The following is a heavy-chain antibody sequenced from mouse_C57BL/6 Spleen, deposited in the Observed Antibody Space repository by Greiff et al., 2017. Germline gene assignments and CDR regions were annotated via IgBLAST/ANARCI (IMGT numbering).Heavy chain of an antibody. D-gene: IGHD1-1*01. CDR2: INPSTGGT. Sequence: VQLKESGPELVKPGASVKISCKASGYSFTGYYMNWVKQSPEKSLEWIGEINPSTGGTTYNQKFKAKATLTVDKSSSTAYMQLKRLTSEDSAVYYCASPGSSYVFSAYWGQGTLVTVSA. V-gene: IGHV1-42*01. CDR3: ASPGSSYVFSAY. CDR1: GYSFTGYY. J-gene: IGHJ3*01.